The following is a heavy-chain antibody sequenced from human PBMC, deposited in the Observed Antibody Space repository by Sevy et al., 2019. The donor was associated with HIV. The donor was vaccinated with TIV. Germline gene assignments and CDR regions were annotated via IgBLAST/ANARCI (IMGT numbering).Heavy chain of an antibody. CDR2: INSDGSST. CDR1: GITLTPYW. D-gene: IGHD3-22*01. Sequence: GGCLRLSCAASGITLTPYWMHWVRQAPGKGLVRVSRINSDGSSTSYAESVKGRFTISRDNGKNTLYLQMKSLRVEDTAVYFCSRGLHYYDMRGHQEPGDYWGQGVLVTVSS. CDR3: SRGLHYYDMRGHQEPGDY. J-gene: IGHJ4*02. V-gene: IGHV3-74*01.